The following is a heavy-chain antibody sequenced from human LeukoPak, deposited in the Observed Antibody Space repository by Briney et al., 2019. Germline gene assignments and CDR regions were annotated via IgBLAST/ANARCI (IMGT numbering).Heavy chain of an antibody. CDR2: INPSGGST. D-gene: IGHD3-10*01. Sequence: ASAKVSSKESGYTFTSSYIHWVRQAPGQGLERMGIINPSGGSTSYAQKFQGRVTMTSDTSTSTVYMELSSLRSEDTAVYYCARDGWLDYWGQGALVTVSS. CDR1: GYTFTSSY. CDR3: ARDGWLDY. V-gene: IGHV1-46*01. J-gene: IGHJ4*02.